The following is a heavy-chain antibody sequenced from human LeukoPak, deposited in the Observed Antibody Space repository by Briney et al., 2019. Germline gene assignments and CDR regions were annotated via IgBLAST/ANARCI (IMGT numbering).Heavy chain of an antibody. CDR1: GGSISSYY. D-gene: IGHD6-13*01. CDR3: ASTYSSSWYQLDH. Sequence: PSETLSLTCTVSGGSISSYYWSWIRQPPGEGLEWIGYIHYSGNTNYNPSLKSRVTISVDTSKNQFSLKLSSVTAADTAVYYCASTYSSSWYQLDHWGQGTLVTVSS. CDR2: IHYSGNT. V-gene: IGHV4-59*01. J-gene: IGHJ4*02.